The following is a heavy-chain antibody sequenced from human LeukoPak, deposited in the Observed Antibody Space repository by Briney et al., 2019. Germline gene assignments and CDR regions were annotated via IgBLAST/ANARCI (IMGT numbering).Heavy chain of an antibody. Sequence: PSETLSLTCTVSGCSISSGGYYWSWIRQHPGKGLEWIGYIYYSGSTYYNPSLKSRVTISVDTSKNQFSLKLSSVTAADTAVYYCASSGPESWSIVVAHNPFDIWGQGTMVTVSS. J-gene: IGHJ3*02. CDR3: ASSGPESWSIVVAHNPFDI. CDR2: IYYSGST. D-gene: IGHD1-26*01. CDR1: GCSISSGGYY. V-gene: IGHV4-31*03.